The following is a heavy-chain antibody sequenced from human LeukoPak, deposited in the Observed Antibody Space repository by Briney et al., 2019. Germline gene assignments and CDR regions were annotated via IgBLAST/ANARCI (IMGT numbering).Heavy chain of an antibody. CDR1: GYSISSGYY. D-gene: IGHD6-13*01. CDR2: INHSGST. J-gene: IGHJ5*02. CDR3: ASRGPSSSWYEGYNWFDP. Sequence: PSETLPLTCTVSGYSISSGYYWSWIRQPPGKGLEWIGEINHSGSTNYNPSLKSRVTISVDTSKNQFSLKLSSVTAADTAVYYCASRGPSSSWYEGYNWFDPWGQGTLVTVSS. V-gene: IGHV4-38-2*02.